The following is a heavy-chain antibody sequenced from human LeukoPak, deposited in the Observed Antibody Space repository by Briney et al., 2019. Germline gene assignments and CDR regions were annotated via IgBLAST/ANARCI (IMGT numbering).Heavy chain of an antibody. V-gene: IGHV1-69*13. D-gene: IGHD5-12*01. J-gene: IGHJ4*02. Sequence: SVKVSCKASGGTFSSYAISWLRQAPVQGLEWMEGIIPIFGTANYAQKFQGRVTITADESTSTAYMELSSLRSEDTAVYYCAREKYSGYDSGFRDWYFDYWGQGTLVTVSS. CDR3: AREKYSGYDSGFRDWYFDY. CDR2: IIPIFGTA. CDR1: GGTFSSYA.